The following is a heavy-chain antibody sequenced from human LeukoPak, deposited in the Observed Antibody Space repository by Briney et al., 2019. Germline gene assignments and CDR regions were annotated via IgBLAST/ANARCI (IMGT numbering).Heavy chain of an antibody. CDR3: ARGRVAVAGTPGGWFDP. V-gene: IGHV3-13*01. Sequence: GGSLRLSCAASGFTFSSYDMHWVRQATGKGLEWLSAIGTAGDTYYPGSVKGRFTISRENAKNSLYLQMNSLRAGDTAVYYCARGRVAVAGTPGGWFDPWGQGTLVTVSS. CDR2: IGTAGDT. D-gene: IGHD6-19*01. CDR1: GFTFSSYD. J-gene: IGHJ5*02.